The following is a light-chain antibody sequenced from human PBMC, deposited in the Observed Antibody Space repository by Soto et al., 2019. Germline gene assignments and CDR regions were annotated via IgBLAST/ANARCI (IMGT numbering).Light chain of an antibody. CDR2: DVS. V-gene: IGLV2-14*01. J-gene: IGLJ1*01. CDR3: SSYTSSSTPYYV. Sequence: QSALTQPASVSGSPGQSITISCTGTSSDVGGYNYVSWYQQHPGKAPKLMIYDVSNRPSGVSNRFSGSKSGNTASLTISGVQAEDEADYSCSSYTSSSTPYYVFGTGTKLTVL. CDR1: SSDVGGYNY.